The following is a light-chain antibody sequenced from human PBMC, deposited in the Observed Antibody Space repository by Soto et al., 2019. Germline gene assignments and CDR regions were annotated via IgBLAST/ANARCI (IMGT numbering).Light chain of an antibody. CDR1: HSISSL. V-gene: IGKV1-5*01. CDR3: QEYNTFSFT. Sequence: DIQMTQSPSTLSASVGDRVTITCRASHSISSLLAWYQQKPGKAPKVIIYDISNLESGVPSRFSSSGSGTEFTLTISSLQPEDFATYYCQEYNTFSFTFGQGTRLEI. CDR2: DIS. J-gene: IGKJ2*01.